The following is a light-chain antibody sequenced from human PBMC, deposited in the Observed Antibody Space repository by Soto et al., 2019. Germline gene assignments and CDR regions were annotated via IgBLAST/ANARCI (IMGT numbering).Light chain of an antibody. CDR3: QTWGTGIQV. J-gene: IGLJ3*02. Sequence: QPVLTQSPSASASLGASVKLTCTLSSGHSSYAIAWHQQQPEKGPRYLMNLNSDGSHTKGDGIPDRFSGSTSGAERYLTNSSLQSEDEADYYCQTWGTGIQVFGGGTKLTVL. CDR2: LNSDGSH. CDR1: SGHSSYA. V-gene: IGLV4-69*01.